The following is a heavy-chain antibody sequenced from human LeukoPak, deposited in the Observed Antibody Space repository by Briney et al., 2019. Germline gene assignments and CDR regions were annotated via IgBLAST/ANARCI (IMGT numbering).Heavy chain of an antibody. CDR1: GFTFSSYA. D-gene: IGHD3-9*01. V-gene: IGHV3-23*01. CDR3: AKAEGYDILTGLDY. CDR2: IGASGGST. J-gene: IGHJ4*02. Sequence: GGSLRLSCATSGFTFSSYAMSWVRQAPGEGLEWVSRIGASGGSTYYADSVKGRLTFSRDNSKNTLYLQMNSLRTEDADVYYCAKAEGYDILTGLDYWGQGTLVTVSS.